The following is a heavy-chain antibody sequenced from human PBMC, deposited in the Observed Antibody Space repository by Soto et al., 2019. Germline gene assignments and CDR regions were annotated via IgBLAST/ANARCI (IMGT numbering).Heavy chain of an antibody. D-gene: IGHD1-1*01. CDR1: GFTFSSYG. CDR2: ISYDGNVA. V-gene: IGHV3-30*18. J-gene: IGHJ4*02. Sequence: QVQLVESGGGVVQPGRSLRLSCAASGFTFSSYGMHWVRQAPGKGLEWVTVISYDGNVAYYADSVKGRFTISRDNSKNTLYLQMNILITEDTAMYYCAKEGPITNWYFDYWGQGTLVTVSS. CDR3: AKEGPITNWYFDY.